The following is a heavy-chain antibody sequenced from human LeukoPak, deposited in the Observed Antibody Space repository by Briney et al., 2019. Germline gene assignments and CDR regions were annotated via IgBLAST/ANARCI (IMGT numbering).Heavy chain of an antibody. J-gene: IGHJ4*02. CDR3: ARGIAAAHPLAPFDY. Sequence: GTSLRLSCAASGFTFKNYGMHWVRQAPGKGLEWVSSISSSSSYIYYADSVKGRFTISRDNAKNSLYLQMNSLRAEDTAVYYCARGIAAAHPLAPFDYWGQGTLVTVSS. V-gene: IGHV3-21*01. CDR2: ISSSSSYI. CDR1: GFTFKNYG. D-gene: IGHD6-13*01.